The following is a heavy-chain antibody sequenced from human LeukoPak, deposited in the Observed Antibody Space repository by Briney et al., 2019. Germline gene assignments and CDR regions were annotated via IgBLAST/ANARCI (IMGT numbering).Heavy chain of an antibody. Sequence: SETLSLTCTVSGGSISSYYWSWIRQPPGKGLEWIGYIYYSGSTNYNPSLKSRVTISVDTSKNQFSLKLSSVTAADTAVYYCARGLRMATITRGYYFDYWGQGTLVTVSS. CDR1: GGSISSYY. CDR3: ARGLRMATITRGYYFDY. CDR2: IYYSGST. D-gene: IGHD5-24*01. V-gene: IGHV4-59*12. J-gene: IGHJ4*02.